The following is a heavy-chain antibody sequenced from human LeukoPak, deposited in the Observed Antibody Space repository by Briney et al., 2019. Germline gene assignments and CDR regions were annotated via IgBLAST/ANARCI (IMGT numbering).Heavy chain of an antibody. CDR1: GLTFRTYG. CDR3: AKDPDLYYYDSSGYPYYFDY. J-gene: IGHJ4*02. D-gene: IGHD3-22*01. Sequence: GGSLRLSCAASGLTFRTYGMHWVRQAPGKGLEWVSAISGSGGSTYYADSVKGRFTISRDNSKNTLYLQMNSLRAEDTAVYYCAKDPDLYYYDSSGYPYYFDYWGQGTLVTVSS. V-gene: IGHV3-23*01. CDR2: ISGSGGST.